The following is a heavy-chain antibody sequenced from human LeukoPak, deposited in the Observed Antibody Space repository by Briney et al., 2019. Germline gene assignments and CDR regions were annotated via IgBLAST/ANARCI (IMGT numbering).Heavy chain of an antibody. D-gene: IGHD2-21*02. J-gene: IGHJ5*02. V-gene: IGHV4-59*01. CDR1: GDSLNTYY. CDR3: ARVVRGVVTSNWFDP. CDR2: VASSGTS. Sequence: SETLSLTCTVSGDSLNTYYWTWIRQTPGKELEWIGFVASSGTSNYNPSLKSRVVISIDTPKNQFSLALTSVTPADTAVYYCARVVRGVVTSNWFDPWGQGTLVSVSS.